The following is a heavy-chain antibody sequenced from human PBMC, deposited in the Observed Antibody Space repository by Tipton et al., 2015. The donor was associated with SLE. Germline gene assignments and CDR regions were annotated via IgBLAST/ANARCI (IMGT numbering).Heavy chain of an antibody. CDR1: GGSISSGSYY. D-gene: IGHD2-2*01. CDR2: IYTSGST. CDR3: ARCSTRHYYYYYMDV. Sequence: TLSLTCTVSGGSISSGSYYWSWIRQPAGKGLEWIGYIYTSGSTNYNPSLKSRVTISVDTSKNQFSLKLSSVTAADTAVYYCARCSTRHYYYYYMDVWGKGTTVTVSS. J-gene: IGHJ6*03. V-gene: IGHV4-61*09.